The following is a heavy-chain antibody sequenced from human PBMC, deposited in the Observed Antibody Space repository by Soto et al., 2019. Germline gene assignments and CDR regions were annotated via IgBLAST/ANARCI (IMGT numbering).Heavy chain of an antibody. CDR1: GDCISDTIYY. J-gene: IGHJ4*02. CDR3: ARHLKAVAAAMGF. CDR2: IHYSGNT. D-gene: IGHD6-19*01. Sequence: EILSVKCTVAGDCISDTIYYWGWVRQSPGKGLEWIGSIHYSGNTQFHPSLKTRVTISVDTSKNEFYLRLRSVTAADTAIYFWARHLKAVAAAMGFWGQGIPVTVSS. V-gene: IGHV4-39*01.